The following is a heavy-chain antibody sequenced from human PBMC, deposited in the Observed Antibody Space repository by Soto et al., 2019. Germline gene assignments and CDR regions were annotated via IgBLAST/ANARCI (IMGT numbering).Heavy chain of an antibody. CDR2: IYYSGST. CDR3: ARVRAYSYGYYFDY. CDR1: GGSISSYY. J-gene: IGHJ4*02. Sequence: SETLSLTCTVSGGSISSYYWSWIRQPPGKGLEWIGYIYYSGSTNYNPSLKSRVTISVDTSKNQFSLKLSSVTAADTAVYYCARVRAYSYGYYFDYWGQGTLVTVSS. V-gene: IGHV4-59*01. D-gene: IGHD5-18*01.